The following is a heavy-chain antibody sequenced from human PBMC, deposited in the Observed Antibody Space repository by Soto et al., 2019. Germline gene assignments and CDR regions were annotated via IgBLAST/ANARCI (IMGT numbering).Heavy chain of an antibody. D-gene: IGHD6-19*01. CDR2: IYYSGST. CDR1: GGSISSYY. V-gene: IGHV4-59*08. J-gene: IGHJ5*02. Sequence: SEILSLTCTVSGGSISSYYWSWIRQPPGKGLEWIGYIYYSGSTNYNPSLKSRVTISVDTSKNQFSLKLSSVTAADTAVYYCAREYSSGWYNWFDPWGQGTLVTVSS. CDR3: AREYSSGWYNWFDP.